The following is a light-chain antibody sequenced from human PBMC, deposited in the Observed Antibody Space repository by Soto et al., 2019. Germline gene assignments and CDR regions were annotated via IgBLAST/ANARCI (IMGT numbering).Light chain of an antibody. V-gene: IGKV1-13*02. CDR1: QGISSA. CDR3: QQYNSFSIT. J-gene: IGKJ5*01. Sequence: AIQLTQSPSSLSASLGDRVTITCRASQGISSALAWYQQKPGKAPKLLIYDASSLESGVPSRFSGSGSGTDFTLTISSLQPDDFATYYCQQYNSFSITFGQGTRLEIK. CDR2: DAS.